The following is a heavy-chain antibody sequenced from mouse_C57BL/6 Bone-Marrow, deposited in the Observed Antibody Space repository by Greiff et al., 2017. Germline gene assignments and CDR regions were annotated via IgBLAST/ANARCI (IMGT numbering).Heavy chain of an antibody. CDR2: FYPGSGSI. J-gene: IGHJ3*01. V-gene: IGHV1-62-2*01. D-gene: IGHD3-2*02. CDR1: GYTFTEYT. Sequence: VKLVESGAELVKPGASVKLSCKASGYTFTEYTIHWVKQRSGQGLEWIGWFYPGSGSIKYNEKFKDKATLTADKSSSTVYMELSRLTSEDSAVYFCARHEETAQATRAWFAYWGQGTLVTVSA. CDR3: ARHEETAQATRAWFAY.